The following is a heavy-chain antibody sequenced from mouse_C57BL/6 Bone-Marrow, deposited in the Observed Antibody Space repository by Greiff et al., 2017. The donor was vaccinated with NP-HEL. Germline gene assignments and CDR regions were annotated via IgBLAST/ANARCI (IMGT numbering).Heavy chain of an antibody. V-gene: IGHV1-26*01. CDR1: GYTFTDYY. Sequence: VQLQQSGPALVKPGASVKISCKASGYTFTDYYMNWVKQSHGKSLEWIGDINPNNGGNSSNQKFKGKATLTVDKSSSTAYMELRSLTSEDSAVYDCARATYYDYDGAMDFWGQGTSVTVSS. CDR3: ARATYYDYDGAMDF. D-gene: IGHD2-4*01. J-gene: IGHJ4*01. CDR2: INPNNGGN.